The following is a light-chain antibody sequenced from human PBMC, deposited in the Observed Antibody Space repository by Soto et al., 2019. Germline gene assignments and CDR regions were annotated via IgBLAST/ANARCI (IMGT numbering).Light chain of an antibody. Sequence: DIQMTQSPSPLSASVGDRVTITCRASQTISTYLNWYQQKPGKAPKLLIYGASSLQSGVPSRFSVSGSWTDFTLTISSLQPEDFGTYYCQQSFSTPRTFGQGTKVEIK. CDR3: QQSFSTPRT. CDR1: QTISTY. V-gene: IGKV1-39*01. J-gene: IGKJ1*01. CDR2: GAS.